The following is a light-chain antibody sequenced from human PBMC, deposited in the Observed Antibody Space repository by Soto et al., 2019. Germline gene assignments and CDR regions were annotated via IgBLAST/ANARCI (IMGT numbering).Light chain of an antibody. V-gene: IGLV1-40*01. Sequence: QSVLAQPPSVSGAPGQKVTISCTGSSSNIGAGYDLHWYQQLPGTAPKLLLYGNSNRPSGVPDRFSGSKSGTSASLAITGLQAEDEADYYCQSYDSRLSAYVFGTGTKVP. CDR1: SSNIGAGYD. CDR3: QSYDSRLSAYV. J-gene: IGLJ1*01. CDR2: GNS.